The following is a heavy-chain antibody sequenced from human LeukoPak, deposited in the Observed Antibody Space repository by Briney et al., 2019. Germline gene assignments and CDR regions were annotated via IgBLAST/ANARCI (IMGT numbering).Heavy chain of an antibody. CDR2: INPNSGGT. CDR3: ARVEYGSGSYFDY. D-gene: IGHD3-10*01. Sequence: GASVKVSCKASGYTFTGYYMHWVRQAPGQGLEWMGWINPNSGGTNYAQKFQGRVTMTRDTSTSTAYMELSRLRSDDTAVYYCARVEYGSGSYFDYWGQGTLVTVSS. CDR1: GYTFTGYY. V-gene: IGHV1-2*02. J-gene: IGHJ4*02.